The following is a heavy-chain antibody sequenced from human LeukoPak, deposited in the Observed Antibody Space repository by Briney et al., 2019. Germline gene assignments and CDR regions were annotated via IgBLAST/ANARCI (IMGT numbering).Heavy chain of an antibody. J-gene: IGHJ6*02. D-gene: IGHD4-17*01. CDR3: ARASDYGDYFSGMDV. CDR1: GFTFSSYS. V-gene: IGHV3-21*01. Sequence: GGSLRLSCAASGFTFSSYSMNWVRQAPGKGLEWVSSISSSSSYIYYADSVKGRFTISRDNAKNSLYLQMNSLRAEDMAVYYCARASDYGDYFSGMDVWGQGTTVTVSS. CDR2: ISSSSSYI.